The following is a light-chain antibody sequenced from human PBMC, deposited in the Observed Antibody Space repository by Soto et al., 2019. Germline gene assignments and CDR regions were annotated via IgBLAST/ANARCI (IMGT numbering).Light chain of an antibody. CDR2: GAS. CDR1: QSVNSDY. CDR3: QQYDTAPWT. V-gene: IGKV3-20*01. J-gene: IGKJ1*01. Sequence: EIVLTQSPGTLSLSPGERATLSCRASQSVNSDYLAWFQQKPGQAPRLLIYGASTRTTGIPDRVSGSGSGTDFTLTIGRLEPGDFAVYYCQQYDTAPWTFGLGTKVDIK.